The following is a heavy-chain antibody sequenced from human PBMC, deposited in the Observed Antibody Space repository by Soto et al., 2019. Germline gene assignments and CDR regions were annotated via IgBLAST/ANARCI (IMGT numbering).Heavy chain of an antibody. D-gene: IGHD6-6*01. CDR1: GGSINNYY. J-gene: IGHJ6*03. Sequence: ASETLSLTCTVSGGSINNYYWIWIRQPPGKGPEWIGYIYYSGSTNYNPSLTSRVTISVDTSKNQFSLKLISVTAADTAVYYCARGGAAYISSFGHHYYYYFMAVWVKGTTVTVSS. V-gene: IGHV4-59*01. CDR2: IYYSGST. CDR3: ARGGAAYISSFGHHYYYYFMAV.